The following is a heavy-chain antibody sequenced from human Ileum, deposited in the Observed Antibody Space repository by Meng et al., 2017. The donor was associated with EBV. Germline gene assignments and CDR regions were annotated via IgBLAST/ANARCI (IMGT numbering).Heavy chain of an antibody. J-gene: IGHJ4*02. Sequence: QVQLVQSGPEVQKPGASVQVPCEASGFIFTSYAISWVRQAPGQGLQYMGWISAYNGNTNYAQELQGRVTMTTDTSTSTAYMELRSLRFDDTAVYYCARFYCSSTSCPHVLFDYWGQGTLVTVSS. CDR3: ARFYCSSTSCPHVLFDY. CDR2: ISAYNGNT. D-gene: IGHD2-2*01. CDR1: GFIFTSYA. V-gene: IGHV1-18*01.